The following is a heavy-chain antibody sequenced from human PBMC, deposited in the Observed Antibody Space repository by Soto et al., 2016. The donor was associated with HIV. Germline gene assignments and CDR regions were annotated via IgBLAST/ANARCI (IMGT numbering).Heavy chain of an antibody. J-gene: IGHJ4*02. V-gene: IGHV3-23*01. Sequence: EVQLLESGGGLVQPGGSLRLSCIASGFNFRGNAMNWVRQATGKGLEWVAGISDSGFSAHYADSVKGRFTISRDNSKNTLYLQMNSLRAEDTAVYYCTKDLPGRPVGARGRDYFDYWGQGTLVTVSS. CDR2: ISDSGFSA. CDR3: TKDLPGRPVGARGRDYFDY. CDR1: GFNFRGNA. D-gene: IGHD1-26*01.